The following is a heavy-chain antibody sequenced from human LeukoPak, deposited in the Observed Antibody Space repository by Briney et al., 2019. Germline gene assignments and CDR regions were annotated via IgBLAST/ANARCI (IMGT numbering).Heavy chain of an antibody. J-gene: IGHJ1*01. D-gene: IGHD2-21*02. CDR2: ISSSSHI. Sequence: GGSLRLSCAASGFTFSSYTMNWVRQAPGKGLEYVSSISSSSHIYYADSVKGRFTISRDNTKSSLCLQMNSLRAEDMAVYYCARGYCGGDCYGDWGQGTLVTVSS. CDR3: ARGYCGGDCYGD. V-gene: IGHV3-21*01. CDR1: GFTFSSYT.